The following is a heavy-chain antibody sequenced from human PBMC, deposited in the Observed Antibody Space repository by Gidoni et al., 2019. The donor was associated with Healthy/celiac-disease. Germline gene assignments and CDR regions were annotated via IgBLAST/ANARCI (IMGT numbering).Heavy chain of an antibody. CDR3: ARPGLGYCSGGSCYDTDY. CDR2: IYYSGST. D-gene: IGHD2-15*01. V-gene: IGHV4-39*01. J-gene: IGHJ4*02. CDR1: GGSICSSSYY. Sequence: QLQLQESGPGLVKPSGTLSITCTVSGGSICSSSYYWGWIPQPPGKGLEWIGSIYYSGSTYYNPSLKSRVTISVDTSKNQFSLKLSSVTAADTAVYYCARPGLGYCSGGSCYDTDYWGQGTLVTVSS.